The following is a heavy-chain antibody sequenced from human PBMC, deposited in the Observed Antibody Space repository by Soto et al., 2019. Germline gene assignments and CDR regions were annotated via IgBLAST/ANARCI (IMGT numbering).Heavy chain of an antibody. Sequence: VQLVESGGTVVQPGGSLRLTCTASGFSVDRAHMSWVRQAPGKGLEWISLMYREGGGGTFYAGSVKGRFTVSRDTSKNTLLLQMNSLGAEDTAVYYCAKDSNKYSSSLRGRYFDYWGQGIGVTVSS. D-gene: IGHD4-4*01. J-gene: IGHJ4*02. CDR2: MYREGGGGT. V-gene: IGHV3-53*01. CDR1: GFSVDRAH. CDR3: AKDSNKYSSSLRGRYFDY.